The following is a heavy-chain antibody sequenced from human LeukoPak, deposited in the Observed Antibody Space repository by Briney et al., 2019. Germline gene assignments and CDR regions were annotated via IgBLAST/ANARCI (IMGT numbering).Heavy chain of an antibody. D-gene: IGHD6-19*01. CDR2: ISWNGGIT. Sequence: GGSLRLSCAASGFTFDNYGMAWVRQAPGKGLEWVSVISWNGGITAYADSVKGRFTISRDNAQKSLYLLMNSLRAEDTALYCGARDGPVAGVELDQWGQGTLVTVSS. CDR1: GFTFDNYG. V-gene: IGHV3-20*04. J-gene: IGHJ4*02. CDR3: ARDGPVAGVELDQ.